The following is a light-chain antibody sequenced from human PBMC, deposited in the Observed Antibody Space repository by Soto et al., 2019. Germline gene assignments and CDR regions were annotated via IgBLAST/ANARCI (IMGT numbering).Light chain of an antibody. CDR1: SSDIGAYNY. J-gene: IGLJ3*02. CDR3: SSYTGSTTPWV. CDR2: DVS. V-gene: IGLV2-14*03. Sequence: SALTQPASVSGSPGQSITISCTGTSSDIGAYNYVSWYQQHPGKAPKLMIYDVSHRPSGVPVRFSGSKSGNTASLTISGLQAEDETEYYCSSYTGSTTPWVFGGGTKLTVL.